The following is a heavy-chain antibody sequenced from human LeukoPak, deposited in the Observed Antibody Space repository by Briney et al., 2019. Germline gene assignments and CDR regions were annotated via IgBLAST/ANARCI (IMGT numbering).Heavy chain of an antibody. CDR1: GGSISGYY. CDR2: IYYSVNT. CDR3: ARHQRDYGDYVPRYMDV. D-gene: IGHD4-17*01. Sequence: SETLSLTCTVSGGSISGYYWSWIRQPPGKGLEWIGYIYYSVNTNYNPSLKSRVTIVGDTSKNQFSLKLSSVTAADTAVYYCARHQRDYGDYVPRYMDVWGKETTLTVSS. V-gene: IGHV4-59*08. J-gene: IGHJ6*03.